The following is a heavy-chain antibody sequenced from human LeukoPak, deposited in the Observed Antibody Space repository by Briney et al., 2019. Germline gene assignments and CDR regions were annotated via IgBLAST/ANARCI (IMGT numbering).Heavy chain of an antibody. D-gene: IGHD3-9*01. CDR2: INPNSGGT. CDR1: GYTFTGYY. V-gene: IGHV1-2*02. Sequence: ASVKVSCKASGYTFTGYYMHWVRQAPGQGLEWMGWINPNSGGTNYAQKFQGRVTMTRDASISTAYMELSRLRSDDTAVYYCASVRYFDWLPLDYWGQGTLVTVSS. J-gene: IGHJ4*02. CDR3: ASVRYFDWLPLDY.